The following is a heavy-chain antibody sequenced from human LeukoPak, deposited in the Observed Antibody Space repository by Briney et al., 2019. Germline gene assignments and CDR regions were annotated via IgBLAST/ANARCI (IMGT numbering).Heavy chain of an antibody. CDR1: GFTFSSYS. CDR3: ARDQPGSNYVSWFDP. J-gene: IGHJ5*02. D-gene: IGHD4-11*01. Sequence: PGGSLRLSCAASGFTFSSYSMNWVRQAPGKGLEWVSYISSSSSTIYYADSVKGRFTISRDNAKNSLYLQMNSLRAEDTAVYYCARDQPGSNYVSWFDPWGQGTLVTVSS. CDR2: ISSSSSTI. V-gene: IGHV3-48*01.